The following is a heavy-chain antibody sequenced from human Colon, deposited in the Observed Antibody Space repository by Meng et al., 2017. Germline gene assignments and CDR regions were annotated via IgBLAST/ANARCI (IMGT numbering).Heavy chain of an antibody. CDR2: IDYSGTT. D-gene: IGHD2-2*01. J-gene: IGHJ4*02. Sequence: QLQLQESGPGLVKPSETLSLTCTVSGGSIGSNSYHWGWIRQPPGKGLEWVGTIDYSGTTYSNSSLKSRVTISLDTSRNQFSLKLSSVTAADTAVYYCVRDLGTNGGYFDYWGQGTLVTVSS. CDR3: VRDLGTNGGYFDY. V-gene: IGHV4-39*07. CDR1: GGSIGSNSYH.